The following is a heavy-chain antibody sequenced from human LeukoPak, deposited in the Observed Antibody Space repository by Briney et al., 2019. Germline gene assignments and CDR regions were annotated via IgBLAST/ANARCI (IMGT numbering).Heavy chain of an antibody. Sequence: PSETLSLTCAVYGGSFSGYYWSWIRQPPGKGLEWIGEINHSGSTNYNPSLKSRVTISVDTSKNQFSLKLSSVTAADPAVYYCTRGDFTNKNDYWGQGTLVTVSS. D-gene: IGHD1/OR15-1a*01. CDR2: INHSGST. CDR3: TRGDFTNKNDY. J-gene: IGHJ4*02. V-gene: IGHV4-34*01. CDR1: GGSFSGYY.